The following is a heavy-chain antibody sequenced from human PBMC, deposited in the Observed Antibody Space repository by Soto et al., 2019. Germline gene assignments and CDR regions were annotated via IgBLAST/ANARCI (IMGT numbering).Heavy chain of an antibody. V-gene: IGHV1-69*13. CDR2: IIPISGTA. CDR1: GGTFSSYA. CDR3: ARVRQDIVLMVEAPRGDDAFDS. D-gene: IGHD2-8*01. Sequence: SVKVSCKASGGTFSSYAISWVRQAPGQGLEWMGGIIPISGTANYAQKFQGRVTITADESTSTAYMELSSLRSEDTAVYYCARVRQDIVLMVEAPRGDDAFDSWGQGTRGAVSS. J-gene: IGHJ3*02.